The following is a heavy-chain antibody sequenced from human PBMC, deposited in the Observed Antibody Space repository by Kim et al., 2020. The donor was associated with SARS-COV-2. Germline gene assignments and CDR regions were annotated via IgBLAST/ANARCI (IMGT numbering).Heavy chain of an antibody. Sequence: GGSLRLSCAASGFTFRDYSMHWVRQAPGKGLEWVSGINWNSGGIGYADSVKGRFTISRDNAKNSLYLQMNSLTTEDTALYYCAQGASGSSGLTWGQGTLVTVSS. CDR2: INWNSGGI. V-gene: IGHV3-9*01. J-gene: IGHJ4*02. CDR1: GFTFRDYS. CDR3: AQGASGSSGLT. D-gene: IGHD6-6*01.